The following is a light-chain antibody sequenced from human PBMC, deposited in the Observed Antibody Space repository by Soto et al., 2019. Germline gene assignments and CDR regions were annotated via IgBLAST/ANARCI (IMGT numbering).Light chain of an antibody. J-gene: IGKJ3*01. CDR3: QQSYNIPLT. Sequence: DIQMTQSPSSLSASVGDTVTITCRASQTINSYLNWYQQKPGQAPKLLIYVASSLQSGVPSRFSGRGSGTDFTLTISSLEPEDFATYYCQQSYNIPLTVGPGTKVDIK. V-gene: IGKV1-39*01. CDR2: VAS. CDR1: QTINSY.